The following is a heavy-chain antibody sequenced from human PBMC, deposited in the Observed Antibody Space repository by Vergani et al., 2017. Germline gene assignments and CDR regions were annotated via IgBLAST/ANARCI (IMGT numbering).Heavy chain of an antibody. CDR2: IWYDGSNK. Sequence: QVQLVESGGGVVQPGRSLRLSCAASGFTFSSYGMHWVCQAPGKGLEWVAVIWYDGSNKYYADSVKGRFTISRDNSKNTLYLQMNSLRAEDTAVYYCATKSXGTPGCQIGYFREWGQGTLVTVSS. J-gene: IGHJ1*01. D-gene: IGHD1-1*01. CDR1: GFTFSSYG. CDR3: ATKSXGTPGCQIGYFRE. V-gene: IGHV3-33*01.